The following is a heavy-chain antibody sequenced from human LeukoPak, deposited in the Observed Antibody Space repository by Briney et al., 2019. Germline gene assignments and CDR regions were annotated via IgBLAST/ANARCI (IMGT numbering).Heavy chain of an antibody. CDR1: GFTVSGNY. V-gene: IGHV3-53*01. CDR2: IYTGGST. J-gene: IGHJ6*02. D-gene: IGHD3-22*01. CDR3: ARVGSGYYYSSPDGMDV. Sequence: GGSLRLSCAASGFTVSGNYMSWVRQAPGKELEWISVIYTGGSTYYADSVKGRFTISRDNSKNTLYLQMNSLRAEDTAVYYCARVGSGYYYSSPDGMDVWGQGTTVTVSS.